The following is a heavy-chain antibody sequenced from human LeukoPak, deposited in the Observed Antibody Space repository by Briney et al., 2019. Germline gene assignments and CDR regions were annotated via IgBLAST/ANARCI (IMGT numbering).Heavy chain of an antibody. V-gene: IGHV1-18*01. CDR2: ISAYNGNT. J-gene: IGHJ5*02. CDR3: ARGGGDSSGYSPNDWFDP. CDR1: GYTFTSYG. Sequence: ASVKVSCKASGYTFTSYGISWVRQAPGQGLEWMGWISAYNGNTNYAQKLQGRVTMTPDTSTSTAYMELRSLRSDDTAVYYCARGGGDSSGYSPNDWFDPWGQGTLVTVSS. D-gene: IGHD3-22*01.